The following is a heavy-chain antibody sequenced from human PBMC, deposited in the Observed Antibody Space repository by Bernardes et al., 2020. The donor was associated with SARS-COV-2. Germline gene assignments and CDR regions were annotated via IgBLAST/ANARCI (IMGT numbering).Heavy chain of an antibody. CDR3: ARATETNCANRICDGRWFDP. D-gene: IGHD2-8*01. CDR2: IDNYGSII. Sequence: GGSLRLSCAASGYTFSNFWMHWVRQAPGKGLVWVSRIDNYGSIINYADSVKGRFTISRDNFRNTLFLQMNVVRGEDTATYYCARATETNCANRICDGRWFDPWGQGTLVTVSP. CDR1: GYTFSNFW. J-gene: IGHJ5*02. V-gene: IGHV3-74*01.